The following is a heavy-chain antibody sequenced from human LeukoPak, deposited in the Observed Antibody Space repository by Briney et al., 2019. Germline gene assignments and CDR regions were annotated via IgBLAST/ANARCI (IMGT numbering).Heavy chain of an antibody. V-gene: IGHV1-69*11. Sequence: SVRGSCTASGYTFTSYAMNWVRQAPGQGLEWMGRINPTLSTANYAQKFADRVTSTADESTSTANMELRGLRSEDTGVYYWARDLRGNNWFDPWGQGTPVTVSS. J-gene: IGHJ5*02. CDR3: ARDLRGNNWFDP. CDR1: GYTFTSYA. D-gene: IGHD3-10*01. CDR2: INPTLSTA.